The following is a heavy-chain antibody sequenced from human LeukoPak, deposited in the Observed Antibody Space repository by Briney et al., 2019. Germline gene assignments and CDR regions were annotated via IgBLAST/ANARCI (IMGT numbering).Heavy chain of an antibody. V-gene: IGHV4-4*07. Sequence: PSETMSLTCTVDGGSISSYYWRWIRQPAGKGLEWIGRIYTSGSTNYNPSLKRRVTMPVDTPKNQFSLKLTSVTAAARAVYYFAGAWVYCSSTSCYSESLASWLDPWGQGALVTVSS. CDR1: GGSISSYY. J-gene: IGHJ5*02. D-gene: IGHD2-2*02. CDR3: AGAWVYCSSTSCYSESLASWLDP. CDR2: IYTSGST.